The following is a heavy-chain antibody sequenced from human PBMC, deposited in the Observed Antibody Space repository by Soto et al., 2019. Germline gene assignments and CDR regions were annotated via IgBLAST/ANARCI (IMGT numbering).Heavy chain of an antibody. CDR2: IIPILGIA. Sequence: QVQLVQSGAEVKKPGSSVKVSCKATGGTFSSYTISWVRQSPGQGPEGMGRIIPILGIATYAQKFQGRVKITADKSTSTAYMELSSLRSEDTAVYYCARYLLYSSPREFDYWGQGTLVTVSS. J-gene: IGHJ4*02. V-gene: IGHV1-69*02. D-gene: IGHD6-13*01. CDR3: ARYLLYSSPREFDY. CDR1: GGTFSSYT.